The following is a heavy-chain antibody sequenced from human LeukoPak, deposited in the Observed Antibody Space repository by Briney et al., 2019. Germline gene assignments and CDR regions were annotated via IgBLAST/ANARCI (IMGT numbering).Heavy chain of an antibody. CDR2: IYHSGST. CDR3: ARGQVGGVIVR. V-gene: IGHV4-4*02. CDR1: GGSITSTKR. Sequence: SETLSLTCAFSGGSITSTKRWSGVRQPPGKGLEWIGEIYHSGSTNYNPSLKSRVTISVDKSKNQFSLKLSSVTAADTAVYYCARGQVGGVIVRWGQRTLVTVSS. D-gene: IGHD3-16*02. J-gene: IGHJ4*02.